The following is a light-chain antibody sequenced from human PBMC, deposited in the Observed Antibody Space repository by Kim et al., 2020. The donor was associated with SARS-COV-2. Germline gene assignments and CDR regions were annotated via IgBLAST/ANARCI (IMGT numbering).Light chain of an antibody. V-gene: IGLV2-18*02. CDR2: EVS. CDR3: SSYTSSSTLV. Sequence: GQSATISCTGTSSDIGSYNRVSWFQQPPGTAPKLMIYEVSNRPSGVPDRFSGSKSANTASLTISGLQAEDEADYYCSSYTSSSTLVFGGGTQLTVL. J-gene: IGLJ2*01. CDR1: SSDIGSYNR.